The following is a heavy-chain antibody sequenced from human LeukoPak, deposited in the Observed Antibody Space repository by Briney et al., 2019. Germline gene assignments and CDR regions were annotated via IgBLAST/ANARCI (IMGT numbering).Heavy chain of an antibody. CDR3: ARDIGFDRYDY. Sequence: GGSLRLSCAASGFTFSSYWMAWVRQAPGRGLEGVANINQDESRRYYVDSVEGRFTISRDDAKNSVDLQMNSLRVEDTAVYYCARDIGFDRYDYWGQGTLVTVSS. D-gene: IGHD5-12*01. CDR2: INQDESRR. V-gene: IGHV3-7*05. J-gene: IGHJ4*02. CDR1: GFTFSSYW.